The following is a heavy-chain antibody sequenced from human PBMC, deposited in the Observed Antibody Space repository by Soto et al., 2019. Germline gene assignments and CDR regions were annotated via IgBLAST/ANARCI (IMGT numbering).Heavy chain of an antibody. V-gene: IGHV1-18*01. D-gene: IGHD5-18*01. CDR3: ARDLVDKPMAISGRYFDY. Sequence: QVQLVQSGPEVKEPGASVKVSCKTSGYSFTTYAISWVRQAPGQGLEWMGWISAYNGNTNHAQRLQGRVTMATDTSTNTAYMELRSLTSDVTAIYYCARDLVDKPMAISGRYFDYWGQGTLVTVSS. CDR1: GYSFTTYA. J-gene: IGHJ4*02. CDR2: ISAYNGNT.